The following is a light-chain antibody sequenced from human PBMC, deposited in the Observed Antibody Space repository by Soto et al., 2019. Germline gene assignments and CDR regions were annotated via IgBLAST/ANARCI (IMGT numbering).Light chain of an antibody. CDR1: QSISSY. Sequence: DIQMTQSQSSVSASVGDRVTITCRSSQSISSYLNWYQQKPGKAPNLLIYVASSLQSEVPSRFSGSGSGTDFTLTITSLQPEDFATYYCQQSYGTPITFAQGTRLENK. J-gene: IGKJ5*01. CDR2: VAS. V-gene: IGKV1-39*01. CDR3: QQSYGTPIT.